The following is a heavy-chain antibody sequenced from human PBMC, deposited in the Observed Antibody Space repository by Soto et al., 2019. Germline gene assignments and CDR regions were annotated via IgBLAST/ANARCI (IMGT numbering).Heavy chain of an antibody. CDR1: GFTFSSYA. V-gene: IGHV3-23*01. D-gene: IGHD2-8*01. Sequence: EVQLLESGGGLVQPGGSLRLSCAASGFTFSSYAMSWVRQAPGKGLAWVSSITGSGGSTYYADSVKGRFTISRDNSKNTVYLQMNSLRAEDTAVYYCAGGGTSGNYAFDIWGQGTLVTVSS. CDR2: ITGSGGST. CDR3: AGGGTSGNYAFDI. J-gene: IGHJ3*02.